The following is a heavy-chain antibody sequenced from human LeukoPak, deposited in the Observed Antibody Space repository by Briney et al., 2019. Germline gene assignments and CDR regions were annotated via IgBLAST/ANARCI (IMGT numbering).Heavy chain of an antibody. Sequence: PSETLSLTCTVSGGSISSGGYYWSWIRQHPGKGLEWIGYIYYSGSTYYNPSLKSRVTVSVDTSKNQFSLKLSSVTAADTAVYYCARDGDYGDYVTAWEFDYWGQGTLVTVPS. CDR3: ARDGDYGDYVTAWEFDY. CDR2: IYYSGST. D-gene: IGHD4-17*01. J-gene: IGHJ4*02. CDR1: GGSISSGGYY. V-gene: IGHV4-31*03.